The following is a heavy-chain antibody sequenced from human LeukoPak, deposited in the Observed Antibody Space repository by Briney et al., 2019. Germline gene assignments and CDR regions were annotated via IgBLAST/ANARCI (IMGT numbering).Heavy chain of an antibody. V-gene: IGHV3-33*01. Sequence: PGGSLRLSCAASGFTFSWYGMHWVRQAPGKGLEWVAIIWFDGSKSYHADSVKGRFTISRDNSKNSLYLQMTSLKAEDTAVYYCTRVLGGGILWFDYWGQGALVTVSS. CDR2: IWFDGSKS. CDR1: GFTFSWYG. CDR3: TRVLGGGILWFDY. J-gene: IGHJ5*01. D-gene: IGHD1-26*01.